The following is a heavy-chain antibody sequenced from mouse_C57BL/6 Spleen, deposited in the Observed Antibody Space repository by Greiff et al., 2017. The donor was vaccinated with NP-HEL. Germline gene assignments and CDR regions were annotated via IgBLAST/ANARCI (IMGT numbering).Heavy chain of an antibody. D-gene: IGHD1-1*01. J-gene: IGHJ3*01. CDR3: ASPHYYGSTWFAY. V-gene: IGHV5-17*01. Sequence: VQLMESGGGLVKPGGSLKLSCAASGFTFSDYGMHWVRQAPEKGLEWVAYISSGSSTIYYADTVKGRFTISRDNAKNTLFLQMTSLRSEDTAMYYCASPHYYGSTWFAYWGQGTLVTVSA. CDR1: GFTFSDYG. CDR2: ISSGSSTI.